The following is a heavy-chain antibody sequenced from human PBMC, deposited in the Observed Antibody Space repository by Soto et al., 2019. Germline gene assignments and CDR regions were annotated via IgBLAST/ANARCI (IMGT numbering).Heavy chain of an antibody. CDR1: GFPFSTAW. D-gene: IGHD6-19*01. CDR3: RTQWLD. J-gene: IGHJ4*02. Sequence: EVQLVESGGGLVKPGGSLRLSCAASGFPFSTAWMSWFRQAPGKGLEWVGLIKKKADGGTPDYAAPLKGRFTISRDDSKNTLYLQRSSLKTEDTAVYYCRTQWLDWGQGTLVTVSS. V-gene: IGHV3-15*01. CDR2: IKKKADGGTP.